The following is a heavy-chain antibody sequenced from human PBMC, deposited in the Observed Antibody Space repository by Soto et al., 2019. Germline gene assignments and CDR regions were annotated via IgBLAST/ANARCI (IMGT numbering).Heavy chain of an antibody. V-gene: IGHV3-48*03. CDR2: ITGSGGAI. J-gene: IGHJ6*02. CDR1: GFTFSTYE. Sequence: EVELVESGGGLVQPGGALRLSCTASGFTFSTYEMNWVRQAPGKGLDWVAYITGSGGAIYFADSVKGRFSISRDNAKNELYLEMNSLRAADTAVYYCARVHTEVKPATIPHYYGMDVWGQGNTVNVSS. D-gene: IGHD2-2*02. CDR3: ARVHTEVKPATIPHYYGMDV.